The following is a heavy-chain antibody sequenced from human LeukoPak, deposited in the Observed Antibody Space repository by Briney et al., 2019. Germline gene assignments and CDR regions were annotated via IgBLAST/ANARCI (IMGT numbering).Heavy chain of an antibody. CDR1: GGSVSSAGYY. J-gene: IGHJ4*02. V-gene: IGHV4-61*08. CDR3: ARDIEAVGATLYFDY. D-gene: IGHD1-26*01. CDR2: INYSGST. Sequence: PSETLSLTCTVSGGSVSSAGYYWSWIRQTPGEGLEWIGQINYSGSTYYNPSLKTRVTLSIDTSKNQFSLKLSSVTAADTAVYYCARDIEAVGATLYFDYWGQGTLVTVSS.